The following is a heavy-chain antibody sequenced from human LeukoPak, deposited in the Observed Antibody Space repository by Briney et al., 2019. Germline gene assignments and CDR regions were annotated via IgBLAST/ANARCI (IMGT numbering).Heavy chain of an antibody. V-gene: IGHV1-8*01. CDR2: MNPSSGDT. Sequence: ASVKVSCKASGYTFTNFDINWVRQATGQGPEGMGWMNPSSGDTGIAQKFQGRLTLTGDTSLSTAYMELSHLTSEDTAIYFCTREHDKPMMHWYFSLWGRGSLVTVSS. CDR3: TREHDKPMMHWYFSL. J-gene: IGHJ2*01. CDR1: GYTFTNFD. D-gene: IGHD1/OR15-1a*01.